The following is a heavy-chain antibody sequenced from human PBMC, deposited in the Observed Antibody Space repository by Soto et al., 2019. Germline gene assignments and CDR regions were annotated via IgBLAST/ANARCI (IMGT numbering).Heavy chain of an antibody. V-gene: IGHV3-66*01. CDR1: GFSVSRKY. Sequence: EVQLVESGGTLVQPGGSLRLSCEASGFSVSRKYMSWVRQAPGKGLEWVSVIYSDGTTNYADSVKGRFTISRDNSKNTVYLQVDSLRVDDTAAHHCARGCGSGIYYGLVWDYWGQGTLVTVSS. CDR2: IYSDGTT. D-gene: IGHD1-26*01. CDR3: ARGCGSGIYYGLVWDY. J-gene: IGHJ4*02.